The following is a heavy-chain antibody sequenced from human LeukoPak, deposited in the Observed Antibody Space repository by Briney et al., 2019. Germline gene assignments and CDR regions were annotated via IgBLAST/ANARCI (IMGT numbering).Heavy chain of an antibody. J-gene: IGHJ3*01. Sequence: PGGSLSVSCVASGLSFSTSWISWVRQAPGKGPEWVANIKEDGSEKSYVDSVNGRFTISRDNAKNSLYLQMDSLRVEDTAVYHCARGRVPRAAFDVWGQETMVTVSS. CDR1: GLSFSTSW. CDR2: IKEDGSEK. V-gene: IGHV3-7*05. CDR3: ARGRVPRAAFDV.